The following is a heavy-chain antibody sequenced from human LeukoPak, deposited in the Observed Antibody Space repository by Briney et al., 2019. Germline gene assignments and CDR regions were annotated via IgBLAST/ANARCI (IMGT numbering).Heavy chain of an antibody. V-gene: IGHV1-8*01. CDR1: GYTFTSYD. J-gene: IGHJ3*02. Sequence: EASVKVSCNASGYTFTSYDINWVRQATGQGLEWMGWMNPNSGNTGYAQKFQGRVTMTEDTSTDTAYMELSSLRSEDTAVYYCATATYSGSYYPGLKDAFDIWGQGTMVTVSS. CDR3: ATATYSGSYYPGLKDAFDI. D-gene: IGHD1-26*01. CDR2: MNPNSGNT.